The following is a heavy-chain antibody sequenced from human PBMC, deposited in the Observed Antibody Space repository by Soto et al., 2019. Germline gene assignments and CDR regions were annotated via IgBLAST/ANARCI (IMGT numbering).Heavy chain of an antibody. V-gene: IGHV1-2*02. CDR2: INPNSGGT. CDR1: GYTFTGYY. J-gene: IGHJ4*02. D-gene: IGHD4-17*01. Sequence: GASVKVSCKASGYTFTGYYMHWVRQAPGQGLEWMGWINPNSGGTNYAQKFQGRVTMTRDTSISTAYMELMSVTAADTAMYYCAREVLDTTVDYYFDYWGQGGMVTVSS. CDR3: AREVLDTTVDYYFDY.